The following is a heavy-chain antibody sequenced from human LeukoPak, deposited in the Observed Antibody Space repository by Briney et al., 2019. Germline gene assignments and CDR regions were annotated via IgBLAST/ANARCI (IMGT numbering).Heavy chain of an antibody. CDR2: ISGSGGST. CDR1: GFTFSSYA. V-gene: IGHV3-23*01. CDR3: AKDIWVYSSSPGAFDI. Sequence: GRSLRLSCAASGFTFSSYAMSWVRQAPGKGLEWVSAISGSGGSTYYADSVKGRFTISRDNSKNTLYLQMNSLRAEDTAVYYCAKDIWVYSSSPGAFDIWGQGTMVTVSS. D-gene: IGHD6-6*01. J-gene: IGHJ3*02.